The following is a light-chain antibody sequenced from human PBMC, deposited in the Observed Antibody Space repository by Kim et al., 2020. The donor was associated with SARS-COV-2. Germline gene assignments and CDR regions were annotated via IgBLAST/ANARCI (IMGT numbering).Light chain of an antibody. CDR1: QGITND. J-gene: IGKJ2*01. CDR2: AAS. V-gene: IGKV1-6*01. CDR3: LQNYNYPPT. Sequence: SASVGERVSITCRARQGITNDLGWYQQKAGKAPKLLIYAASNLQSGVPSRFSGSGSGTHFTLTIDRLQPEDFATYYCLQNYNYPPTFGQGTKLEI.